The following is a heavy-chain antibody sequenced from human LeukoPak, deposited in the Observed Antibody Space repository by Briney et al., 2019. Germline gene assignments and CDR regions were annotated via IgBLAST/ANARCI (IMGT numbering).Heavy chain of an antibody. J-gene: IGHJ4*02. CDR3: ARYYYDSSGNGNYLDY. CDR2: INTNSGKP. CDR1: GYTFTRYA. Sequence: ASVKASCKASGYTFTRYAMNWVRQAPGQGLEWMGWINTNSGKPTYAQGFTGRFVFSLDTSVSTAYLQISSLEAGDTAVYYCARYYYDSSGNGNYLDYWGQGTLITVSS. V-gene: IGHV7-4-1*02. D-gene: IGHD3-22*01.